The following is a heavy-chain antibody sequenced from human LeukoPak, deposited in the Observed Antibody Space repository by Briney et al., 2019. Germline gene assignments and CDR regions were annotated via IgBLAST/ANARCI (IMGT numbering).Heavy chain of an antibody. CDR1: GFTFSSYG. J-gene: IGHJ4*02. CDR2: ISYDGSNK. D-gene: IGHD3-22*01. Sequence: GGSLRLSCAASGFTFSSYGMHWVRQAPGKGLEWVAVISYDGSNKYYADSVKGRFTISRDNSKNTLYLQMNSLRAEDTAVYYCAKDQYYYDSSGYYAAFAYWGQGTLVTVSS. CDR3: AKDQYYYDSSGYYAAFAY. V-gene: IGHV3-30*18.